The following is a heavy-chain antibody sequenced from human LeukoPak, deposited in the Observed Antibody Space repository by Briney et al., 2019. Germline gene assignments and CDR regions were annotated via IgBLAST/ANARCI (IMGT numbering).Heavy chain of an antibody. CDR2: IYVTGT. Sequence: PSETLSLTCTVSGGSIGTFYWSWIRQSPRQGLEWIGYIYVTGTRYNPYLQSRVTISVDRSRNQFFLQLSSVTAADTAVYYCARHIGGGIEDMDVWGKGTKVIASS. J-gene: IGHJ6*03. D-gene: IGHD3-16*02. CDR1: GGSIGTFY. CDR3: ARHIGGGIEDMDV. V-gene: IGHV4-59*08.